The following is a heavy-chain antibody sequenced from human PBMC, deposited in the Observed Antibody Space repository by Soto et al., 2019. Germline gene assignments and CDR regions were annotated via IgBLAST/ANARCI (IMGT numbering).Heavy chain of an antibody. V-gene: IGHV3-74*01. J-gene: IGHJ3*01. CDR3: ARGDRGAFDL. CDR1: GFTFSYYW. CDR2: IHSDGSST. Sequence: EAQLVESGGGLVQPGESLRLSCAASGFTFSYYWMHWVRQAPGKGLVWVSRIHSDGSSTTYADSVKGRFSISRDNARNTVYLQMNSLRAEDTAVYYCARGDRGAFDLWGQGTVLTVSS. D-gene: IGHD1-26*01.